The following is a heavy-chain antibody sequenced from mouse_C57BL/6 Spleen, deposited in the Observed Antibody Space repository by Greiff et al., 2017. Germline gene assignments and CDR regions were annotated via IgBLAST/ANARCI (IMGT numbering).Heavy chain of an antibody. D-gene: IGHD2-4*01. V-gene: IGHV1-69*01. CDR2: IDPSDSYT. Sequence: QVQLQQPGAELVMPGASVKLSCKASGYTFTSYWMHWVKQRPGQGLEWIGEIDPSDSYTNYNQKFKGKSTLTVDKSSSKAYMQLSSLTSEDSAVYYWARGGGLRRDFDYWGQGTTLTVSS. CDR3: ARGGGLRRDFDY. CDR1: GYTFTSYW. J-gene: IGHJ2*01.